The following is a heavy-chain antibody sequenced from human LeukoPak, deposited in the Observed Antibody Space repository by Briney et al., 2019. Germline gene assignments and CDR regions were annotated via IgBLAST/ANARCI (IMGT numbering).Heavy chain of an antibody. CDR3: ARLDMTTTTEDH. V-gene: IGHV4-4*02. D-gene: IGHD5-24*01. CDR2: IYHSGTTNYNPSLT. CDR1: GGSISSSYW. Sequence: SETLSLTCAVSGGSISSSYWWNWVRQPPGKGLEWIGEIYHSGTTNYNPSLTNYNPSLKSRVTVSVDKSKNQFFLKLTSVTAADTAVYYCARLDMTTTTEDHWGQGTLVTVSS. J-gene: IGHJ4*02.